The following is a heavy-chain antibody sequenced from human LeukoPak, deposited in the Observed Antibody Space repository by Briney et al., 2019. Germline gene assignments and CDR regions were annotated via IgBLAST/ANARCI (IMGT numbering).Heavy chain of an antibody. CDR1: GGTFSSYA. D-gene: IGHD6-19*01. CDR2: IIPIFGTA. CDR3: ARGGSSGWYSVDY. V-gene: IGHV1-69*05. J-gene: IGHJ4*02. Sequence: SVKVSCKASGGTFSSYAISWVRQAPGQGLEWMGRIIPIFGTANYAQKFQGRVTITTDESTSTAYMELSSLRSEDTAVYYCARGGSSGWYSVDYWGQGTLVTVSS.